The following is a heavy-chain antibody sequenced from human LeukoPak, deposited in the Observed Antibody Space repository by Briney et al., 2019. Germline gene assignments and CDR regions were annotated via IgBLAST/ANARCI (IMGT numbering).Heavy chain of an antibody. CDR2: ITSSGSTT. CDR1: GFTLSDNY. Sequence: GGSLRLSCAASGFTLSDNYMSWIRQAPGKGLVWVSYITSSGSTTYYADSVKGRFTISRDNAKNSLYLQMNNLRAEDTAVYYCARVKTSSWYGGWFDPWGQGTLVTVSS. D-gene: IGHD6-13*01. J-gene: IGHJ5*02. V-gene: IGHV3-11*01. CDR3: ARVKTSSWYGGWFDP.